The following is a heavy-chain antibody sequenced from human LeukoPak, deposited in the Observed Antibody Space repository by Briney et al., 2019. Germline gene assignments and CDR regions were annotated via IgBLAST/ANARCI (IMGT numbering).Heavy chain of an antibody. CDR3: AQQLGYCSGGSCYFTY. V-gene: IGHV3-23*01. CDR1: GFTFSRYA. J-gene: IGHJ4*02. CDR2: INNDGDNP. D-gene: IGHD2-15*01. Sequence: PGGSLRLSCAASGFTFSRYAMSWVRQAPGKGLEWVSAINNDGDNPFYADSVKGRFAISRDNSRNTLYLQMNSLRVEDTAVYYCAQQLGYCSGGSCYFTYWGQGTLVTVSS.